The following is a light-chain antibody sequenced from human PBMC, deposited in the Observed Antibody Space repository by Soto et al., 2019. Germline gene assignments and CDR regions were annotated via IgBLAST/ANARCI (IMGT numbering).Light chain of an antibody. CDR1: QSLSGN. J-gene: IGKJ1*01. Sequence: EIVMTQSPATLAVSPGDTATLSCRASQSLSGNLAWYQQKPGQAPRLLIFRASTRASGVPARFSGRGSGSDFTLTISGLQSKDFAVYDCQQHSNWHPWTFGPGTKVQIK. CDR3: QQHSNWHPWT. V-gene: IGKV3-15*01. CDR2: RAS.